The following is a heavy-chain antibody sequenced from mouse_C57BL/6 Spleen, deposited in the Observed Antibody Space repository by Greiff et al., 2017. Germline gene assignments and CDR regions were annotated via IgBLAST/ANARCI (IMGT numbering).Heavy chain of an antibody. Sequence: QVHVKQPGAELVRPGSSVKLSCKASGYTFTSSWMHWVKQRPIQGLEWIGNIDPSDSETHYNQKFKDKATLTVDKSSSTAYMQLSSLTSEDSAVYYCARMGQLRLGDDWGQGTTLTVSS. D-gene: IGHD3-2*02. CDR2: IDPSDSET. CDR3: ARMGQLRLGDD. CDR1: GYTFTSSW. J-gene: IGHJ2*01. V-gene: IGHV1-52*01.